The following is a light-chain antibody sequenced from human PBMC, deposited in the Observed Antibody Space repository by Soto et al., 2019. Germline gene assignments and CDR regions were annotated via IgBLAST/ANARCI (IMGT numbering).Light chain of an antibody. Sequence: DIQMTQSPSTLYASVGDRVTITCRASQSISSWLAWYQQKPGKAPKLLIYKASSLESGVPSRFSGSGSGTEFTLTISSLQPDDSATYYCQQYNSYSWTFGQGTKVDIK. V-gene: IGKV1-5*03. CDR3: QQYNSYSWT. CDR1: QSISSW. CDR2: KAS. J-gene: IGKJ1*01.